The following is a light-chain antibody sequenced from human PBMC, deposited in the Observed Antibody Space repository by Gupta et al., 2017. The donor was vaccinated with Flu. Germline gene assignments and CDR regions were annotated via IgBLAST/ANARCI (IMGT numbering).Light chain of an antibody. J-gene: IGKJ2*01. CDR1: QSISNY. Sequence: DIQMTQSPSSLSASIGDRVTITCRASQSISNYLSWYQQKPGKAPKLLIYGASSLQSEVPSRFSGSGXGTXFTLTIXSLQPEDFATYYCQQSAGTPSTFGXGTKLEIK. CDR3: QQSAGTPST. V-gene: IGKV1-39*01. CDR2: GAS.